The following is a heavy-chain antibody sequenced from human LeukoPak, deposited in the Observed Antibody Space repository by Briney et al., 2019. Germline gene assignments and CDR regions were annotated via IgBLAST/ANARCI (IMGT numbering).Heavy chain of an antibody. CDR3: AKEQSLGEAPFYYFDY. Sequence: PGGSLRLSCAASGFTFSSYAMSWVRQAPGKGLERVSAISGSGGSTYYADSVKGRFTISRDNSKNTLYLQMNSLRAEDTAVYYCAKEQSLGEAPFYYFDYWGQGTLVTVSS. V-gene: IGHV3-23*01. CDR2: ISGSGGST. CDR1: GFTFSSYA. D-gene: IGHD6-19*01. J-gene: IGHJ4*02.